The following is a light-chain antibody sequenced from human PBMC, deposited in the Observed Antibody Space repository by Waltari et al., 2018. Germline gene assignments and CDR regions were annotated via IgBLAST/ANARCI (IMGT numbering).Light chain of an antibody. J-gene: IGKJ2*01. V-gene: IGKV1-39*01. CDR3: QQSYSTPPT. Sequence: DIQMTQSPSSLSASVGDRVTITCRASQSISSYLNWYQQKPGKAPKILIYAASSLQSGVPSRFSGSGSGTDFTLTISSLQPEDFATYYCQQSYSTPPTFGQGTKLEIK. CDR2: AAS. CDR1: QSISSY.